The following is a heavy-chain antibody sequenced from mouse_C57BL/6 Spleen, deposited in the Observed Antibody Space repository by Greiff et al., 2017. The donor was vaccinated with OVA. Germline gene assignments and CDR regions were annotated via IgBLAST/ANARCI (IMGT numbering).Heavy chain of an antibody. CDR3: PRGALRYAMDY. CDR1: GYSFTDYN. CDR2: INPNYGTT. J-gene: IGHJ4*01. V-gene: IGHV1-39*01. Sequence: VQLQQSGPELVQPGASVKISCKASGYSFTDYNMNWVTQSNGKSLEWIGVINPNYGTTSYNQKFKGKSTLTVDQSSRTSYTQLNSLTSEDSAVYYCPRGALRYAMDYWGQVTSVTVSS.